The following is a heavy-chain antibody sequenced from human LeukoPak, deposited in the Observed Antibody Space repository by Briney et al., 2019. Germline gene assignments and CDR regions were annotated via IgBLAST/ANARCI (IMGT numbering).Heavy chain of an antibody. Sequence: SETPSLTCTVSGGSISSSSYYWGWIRQPPGKGLEWIGSIYYSGSTYYNPSLKSRVTISVDTSKNQFSLKLSSVTAADTAVYYCARTSSGWYPIGYFDYWGQGTLVTVSS. D-gene: IGHD6-19*01. CDR1: GGSISSSSYY. V-gene: IGHV4-39*07. J-gene: IGHJ4*02. CDR3: ARTSSGWYPIGYFDY. CDR2: IYYSGST.